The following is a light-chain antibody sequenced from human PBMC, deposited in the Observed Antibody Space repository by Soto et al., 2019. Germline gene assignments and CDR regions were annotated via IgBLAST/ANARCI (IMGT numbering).Light chain of an antibody. Sequence: EIVLTQSPATLSLSPGERATLSCRASQSVSSYLAWYQQKPGQAPRLLIYDASSRATGIPARFSGSGSGTDFTLTNSSLEPEDFAVYYCQQRSNWPYTFGQGTKLDIK. J-gene: IGKJ2*01. CDR1: QSVSSY. CDR2: DAS. V-gene: IGKV3-11*01. CDR3: QQRSNWPYT.